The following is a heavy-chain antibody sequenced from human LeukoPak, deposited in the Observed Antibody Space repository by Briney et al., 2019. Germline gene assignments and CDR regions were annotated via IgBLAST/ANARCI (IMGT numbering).Heavy chain of an antibody. CDR1: GFTFSDYY. V-gene: IGHV3-11*04. Sequence: GGSLRLSCAASGFTFSDYYMSWIRQAPGKGLDWVSYVSSGGSPIYYADSVKGRFTISRDNAKNSLYLQMNSLRAEDTAVYYCARVGASGREPDYWGQGTLVTVSS. J-gene: IGHJ4*02. CDR2: VSSGGSPI. CDR3: ARVGASGREPDY. D-gene: IGHD1-26*01.